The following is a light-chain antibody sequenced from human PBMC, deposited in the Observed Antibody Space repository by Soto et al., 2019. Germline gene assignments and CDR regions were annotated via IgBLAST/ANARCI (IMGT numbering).Light chain of an antibody. V-gene: IGLV2-14*01. Sequence: QSALTQPASVSGSPGQSITISCTGTSSDVGYYNYVSWYQHNPGKVPKLMIYEVSNRPSGVSNRFSGSKSGNTASLTISGLQAEDEADYYCSSYTTSSTQVFGGGTKLTVL. CDR3: SSYTTSSTQV. J-gene: IGLJ3*02. CDR1: SSDVGYYNY. CDR2: EVS.